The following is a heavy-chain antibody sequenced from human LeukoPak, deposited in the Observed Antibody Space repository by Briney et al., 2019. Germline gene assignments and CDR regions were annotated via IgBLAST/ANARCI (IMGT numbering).Heavy chain of an antibody. CDR1: GFTLSSYA. D-gene: IGHD1-14*01. Sequence: PGGSLRLSCTASGFTLSSYAMNWVRQAPGKGLEWVSGIGAGGTLTYYADSVRRRFTISRDNYRNTLYLQMNSLRADDTAVYYCAKDPDHTSSGYYFHHWGQGTLVTVSS. CDR2: IGAGGTLT. J-gene: IGHJ4*02. V-gene: IGHV3-23*01. CDR3: AKDPDHTSSGYYFHH.